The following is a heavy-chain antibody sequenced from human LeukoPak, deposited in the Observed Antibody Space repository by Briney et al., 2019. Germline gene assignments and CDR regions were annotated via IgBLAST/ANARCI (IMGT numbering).Heavy chain of an antibody. CDR1: GFTFSSYA. J-gene: IGHJ4*02. D-gene: IGHD6-19*01. CDR2: ISYDGSNK. Sequence: GGSLRLSCAASGFTFSSYAMHWVRQAPGKGLEWVAVISYDGSNKYYADSVKGRFTISRDNSKNTLYLQMNSLRAEDTAVYYCARGASGWYSDYWGQGTLVTVCS. V-gene: IGHV3-30-3*01. CDR3: ARGASGWYSDY.